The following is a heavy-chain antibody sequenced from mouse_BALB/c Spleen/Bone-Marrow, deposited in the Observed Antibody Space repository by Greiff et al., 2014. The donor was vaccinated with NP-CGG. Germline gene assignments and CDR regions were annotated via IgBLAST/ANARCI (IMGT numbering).Heavy chain of an antibody. CDR3: ERRESGTWFAY. CDR1: GYTFTSFV. Sequence: VQLQQSGPDLVKPGASVKMSCKASGYTFTSFVMHWVKQKPGQGLEWIGYINPYNDGTKYNEKFKDKATLSSDKSSSTAYMELRSLTSEDSAVYDCERRESGTWFAYWGQGTLVTVSA. J-gene: IGHJ3*01. D-gene: IGHD4-1*01. V-gene: IGHV1-14*01. CDR2: INPYNDGT.